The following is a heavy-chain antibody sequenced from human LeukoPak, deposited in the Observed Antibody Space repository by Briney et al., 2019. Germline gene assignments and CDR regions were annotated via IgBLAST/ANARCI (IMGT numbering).Heavy chain of an antibody. V-gene: IGHV4-59*01. J-gene: IGHJ6*03. CDR1: GGSISSYY. D-gene: IGHD1-26*01. CDR3: ARMGVVYYYYYMDV. CDR2: IYYSGST. Sequence: SETLSLTCAVSGGSISSYYWSWIRQPPGKGLEWIGYIYYSGSTNYNPSLKSRVTISVDTSKNQFSLKLSSVTAADTAVYYCARMGVVYYYYYMDVWGKGTTVTISS.